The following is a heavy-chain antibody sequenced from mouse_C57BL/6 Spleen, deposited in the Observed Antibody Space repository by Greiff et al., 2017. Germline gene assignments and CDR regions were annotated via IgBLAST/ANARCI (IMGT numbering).Heavy chain of an antibody. CDR2: IYPGDGDT. Sequence: QVQLQQSGAELVKPGASVKISCKASGYAFSSYWMNWVKQRPGKGLEWIGQIYPGDGDTNYNGKFKGEATLTADKSSSTAYMQLSSLTSEDSAVYFCARYDDDVGAMDYWGQGTSGTVSS. V-gene: IGHV1-80*01. J-gene: IGHJ4*01. CDR3: ARYDDDVGAMDY. CDR1: GYAFSSYW. D-gene: IGHD2-4*01.